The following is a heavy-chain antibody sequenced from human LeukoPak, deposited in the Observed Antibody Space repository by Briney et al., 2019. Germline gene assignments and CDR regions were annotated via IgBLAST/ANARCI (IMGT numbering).Heavy chain of an antibody. D-gene: IGHD3-10*01. CDR1: GGSISSSSYY. CDR2: ISYSGSA. V-gene: IGHV4-39*07. CDR3: ARRHYYGSGRENAFDI. Sequence: PSETLSLTCTVSGGSISSSSYYWGWIRQHPGKGLEWIGTISYSGSAYYNPALKSRVTISVDMSKNQFSLKLSSMTAADTAVYYCARRHYYGSGRENAFDIWGQGTRVTVSS. J-gene: IGHJ3*02.